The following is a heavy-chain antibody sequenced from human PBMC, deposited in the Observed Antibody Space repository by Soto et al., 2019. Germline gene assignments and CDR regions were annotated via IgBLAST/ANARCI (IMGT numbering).Heavy chain of an antibody. CDR2: ISYDGSNK. J-gene: IGHJ5*02. Sequence: VGSLRLSCAASGFTFSSYAMHWVRQAPGKGLEWVAVISYDGSNKYYADSVKGRFTISRDNSKNTLYLQMNSLRAEDTAVYYCARDRTPAAISNWFDPWGQGTLVTVSS. D-gene: IGHD2-2*02. V-gene: IGHV3-30-3*01. CDR1: GFTFSSYA. CDR3: ARDRTPAAISNWFDP.